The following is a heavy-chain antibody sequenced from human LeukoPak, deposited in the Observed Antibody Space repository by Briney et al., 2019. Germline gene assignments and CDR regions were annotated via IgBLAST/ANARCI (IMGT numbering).Heavy chain of an antibody. J-gene: IGHJ4*02. CDR2: ISGSGGST. CDR1: GFTFSSYA. Sequence: GGSLRLSCAASGFTFSSYAMSWVRQARGRGLEWVSSISGSGGSTYYADSVKGRFTISRDNSKNTLYLQMNSLRAEDTAVYYCAKRGIVGATNYWGQGTLFTVSS. D-gene: IGHD1-26*01. CDR3: AKRGIVGATNY. V-gene: IGHV3-23*01.